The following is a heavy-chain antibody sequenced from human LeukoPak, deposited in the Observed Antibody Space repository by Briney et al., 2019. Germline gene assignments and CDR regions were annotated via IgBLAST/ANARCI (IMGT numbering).Heavy chain of an antibody. J-gene: IGHJ3*02. D-gene: IGHD1-14*01. CDR1: GFTFSDYH. Sequence: PGGSLRLSCAASGFTFSDYHMSWIRQSPGKGLEWISYISSNSPYTSYADSVEGRFTVSRDNAKNSLHLQMNSLTAEDTAVYYCARGPRASLHAFDIWGQGTMVSVSS. V-gene: IGHV3-11*06. CDR2: ISSNSPYT. CDR3: ARGPRASLHAFDI.